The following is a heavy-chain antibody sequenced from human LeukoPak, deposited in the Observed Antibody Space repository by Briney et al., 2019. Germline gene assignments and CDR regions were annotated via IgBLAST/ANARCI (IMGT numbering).Heavy chain of an antibody. CDR2: ISGSGGST. V-gene: IGHV3-23*01. J-gene: IGHJ4*02. D-gene: IGHD1-1*01. Sequence: SSSSYYWGWIRQPPGKGLEWVSAISGSGGSTYYADSVKGRFTISRDNSKNTLYLQMNSLRAEDTAVYYCAKRPGYYFDYWGQGTLVTVSS. CDR3: AKRPGYYFDY. CDR1: SSSSYY.